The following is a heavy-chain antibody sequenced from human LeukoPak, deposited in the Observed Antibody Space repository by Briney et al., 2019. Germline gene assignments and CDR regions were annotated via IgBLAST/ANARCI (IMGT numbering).Heavy chain of an antibody. J-gene: IGHJ4*02. CDR3: AGQKGSWGGFDY. CDR2: IYYSGST. D-gene: IGHD6-13*01. Sequence: SETLSLTCTVSGGSISSYYWSWIRQPPGKGLEWIGYIYYSGSTNYNPSLKSRVTISVDASKNQFSLKLSSVTAADTAVYYCAGQKGSWGGFDYWGQGTLVTVSS. CDR1: GGSISSYY. V-gene: IGHV4-59*01.